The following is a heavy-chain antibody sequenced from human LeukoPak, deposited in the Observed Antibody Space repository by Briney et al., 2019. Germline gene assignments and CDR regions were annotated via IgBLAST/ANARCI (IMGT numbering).Heavy chain of an antibody. V-gene: IGHV3-30*03. CDR1: GFTFSSYG. CDR3: SREALYYYDSSGQYLGY. J-gene: IGHJ4*02. D-gene: IGHD3-22*01. CDR2: ISCGGSNK. Sequence: GRSLRLSCAASGFTFSSYGMHWVRQAPGKGLEWVAVISCGGSNKYYADSVKGRFTISRDNSKNTLYLQVNSLRAEDTAVYYCSREALYYYDSSGQYLGYWGGGTLVTVS.